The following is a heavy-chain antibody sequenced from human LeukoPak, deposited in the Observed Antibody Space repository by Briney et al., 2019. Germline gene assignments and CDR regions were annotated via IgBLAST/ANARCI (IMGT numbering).Heavy chain of an antibody. CDR3: ASDSSGYFDY. CDR2: IYYSGST. D-gene: IGHD3-22*01. J-gene: IGHJ4*02. V-gene: IGHV4-39*07. Sequence: SETLSLTCTVSGGSISSSSYYWGWIRQPPGKGLEWIGSIYYSGSTNYNPSLKSRVTISVDKSKNQFSLKLSSVTAADTAVYYCASDSSGYFDYWGQGTLVTVSS. CDR1: GGSISSSSYY.